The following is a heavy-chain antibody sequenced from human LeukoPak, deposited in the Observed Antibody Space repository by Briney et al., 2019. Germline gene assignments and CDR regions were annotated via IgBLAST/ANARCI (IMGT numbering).Heavy chain of an antibody. D-gene: IGHD3-22*01. CDR1: GFTFSVYG. CDR2: IYYSGST. J-gene: IGHJ5*02. CDR3: ARDSSGSFGFDP. V-gene: IGHV4-59*01. Sequence: GSLRLSCAASGFTFSVYGMYWIRQPPGKGLEWIGYIYYSGSTNYNPSLKSRLTISVDTSTNQFSLKLSSVTAADTAVYYCARDSSGSFGFDPWGQGTLVTVSS.